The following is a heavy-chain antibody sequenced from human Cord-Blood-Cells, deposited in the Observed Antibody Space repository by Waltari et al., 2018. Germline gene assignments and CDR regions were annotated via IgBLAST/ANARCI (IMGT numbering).Heavy chain of an antibody. CDR3: ARDGVLLWFGELFDY. J-gene: IGHJ4*02. V-gene: IGHV3-48*03. CDR1: GFPFSSYD. CDR2: ISSSGSTI. Sequence: EVQLVESGVGLVQPGGSLRLSCAASGFPFSSYDMNWVRQAPGKGLEWVSYISSSGSTIYYADSVKGRFTISRDNAKNSLYLQMNSLRAEDTAVYYCARDGVLLWFGELFDYWGQGTLVTVSS. D-gene: IGHD3-10*01.